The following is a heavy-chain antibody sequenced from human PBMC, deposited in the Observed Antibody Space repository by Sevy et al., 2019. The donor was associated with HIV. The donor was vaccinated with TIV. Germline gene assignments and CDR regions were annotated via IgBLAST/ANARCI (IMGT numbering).Heavy chain of an antibody. D-gene: IGHD4-17*01. CDR2: INPNSGGT. Sequence: ASVKVSCKASGYTFTGYYMHWVRQAPGQGLEWMGWINPNSGGTNYAQKFQGRVTMTRDTSISTAYMELSRLRSDDTAVYYCARGAYGGNSSHCDYWGQGTLVTVSS. J-gene: IGHJ4*02. CDR1: GYTFTGYY. V-gene: IGHV1-2*02. CDR3: ARGAYGGNSSHCDY.